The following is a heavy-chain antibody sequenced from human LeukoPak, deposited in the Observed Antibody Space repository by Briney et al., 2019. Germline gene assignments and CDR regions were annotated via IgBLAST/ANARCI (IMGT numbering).Heavy chain of an antibody. V-gene: IGHV1-69*05. CDR2: IIPIFGTA. CDR1: GGTFSSYA. J-gene: IGHJ5*02. D-gene: IGHD6-19*01. CDR3: ARARAVAGTIKGFDP. Sequence: SVKVSCKASGGTFSSYAISWVRQAPGQGLEWMGGIIPIFGTANYAQKFQGRVTITTDESTSTAYMELSSLRSEDTAVYYSARARAVAGTIKGFDPWGQGTLVTVSS.